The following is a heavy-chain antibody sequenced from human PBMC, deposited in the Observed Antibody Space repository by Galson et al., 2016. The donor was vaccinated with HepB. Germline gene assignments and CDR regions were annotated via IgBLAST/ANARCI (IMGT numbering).Heavy chain of an antibody. J-gene: IGHJ4*02. CDR2: ISYSGST. D-gene: IGHD5-12*01. CDR1: GGSSDGYY. CDR3: ARASSGSDY. V-gene: IGHV4-59*01. Sequence: SETLSLTCTVSGGSSDGYYWSWVRQPPGMGLEWIGYISYSGSTNYNPSLKSRVTISIDTSKNQFSLKLSSVTAADTAVYYCARASSGSDYWGQGTLVTVSS.